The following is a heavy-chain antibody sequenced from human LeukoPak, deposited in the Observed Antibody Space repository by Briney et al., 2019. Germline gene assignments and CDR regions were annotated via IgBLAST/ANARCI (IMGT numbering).Heavy chain of an antibody. D-gene: IGHD6-13*01. J-gene: IGHJ5*02. V-gene: IGHV3-21*01. CDR2: ISSRSRYI. CDR3: ARDRGRIAAAGNDWFDP. CDR1: GFSFSDYH. Sequence: GGSLRLSCAASGFSFSDYHMNWVRQAPGKGLEWVSSISSRSRYIYYADSVKGRFTTSRDNTKNSLYLQMNNLRAEDTGVYYCARDRGRIAAAGNDWFDPWGQGTLVTVSS.